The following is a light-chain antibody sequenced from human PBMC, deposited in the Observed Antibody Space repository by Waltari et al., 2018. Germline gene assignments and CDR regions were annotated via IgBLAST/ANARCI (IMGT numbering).Light chain of an antibody. CDR2: DAS. CDR3: QKYGTLPAT. J-gene: IGKJ1*01. V-gene: IGKV3-20*01. Sequence: EIVLTQSPDTLSLSPGERATLSCRASQSVSRYLAWYQQKPGQAPRLLIYDASIRASGIPDRFSGSGSGTDFSLTISRLEPEDFAVYYCQKYGTLPATFGQGTKVQMK. CDR1: QSVSRY.